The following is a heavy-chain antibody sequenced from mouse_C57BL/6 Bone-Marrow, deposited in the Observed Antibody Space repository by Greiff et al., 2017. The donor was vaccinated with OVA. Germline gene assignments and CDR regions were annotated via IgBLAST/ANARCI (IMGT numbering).Heavy chain of an antibody. CDR3: ARSEDYGSLYYYAMDY. CDR2: IYPGSGST. J-gene: IGHJ4*01. D-gene: IGHD1-1*01. CDR1: GYTFTSYW. Sequence: VKLVESGAELVKPGASVKMSCKASGYTFTSYWITWVKQRPGQGLEWIGDIYPGSGSTNYNEKFKSKATLTVDTSSSTAYMQLSSLTSEDSAVYYCARSEDYGSLYYYAMDYWGQGTSVTVSS. V-gene: IGHV1-55*01.